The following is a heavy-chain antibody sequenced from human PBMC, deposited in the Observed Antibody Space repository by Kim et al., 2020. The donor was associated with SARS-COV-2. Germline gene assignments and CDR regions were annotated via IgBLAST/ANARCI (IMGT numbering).Heavy chain of an antibody. CDR3: ASGTVVVTGGGDV. V-gene: IGHV4-31*03. CDR1: GGSISSGGYY. J-gene: IGHJ6*02. D-gene: IGHD2-21*02. Sequence: SETLSITCTVSGGSISSGGYYWSWISQHPGKGREWIGYIYYSGSTYYNTSLKSRVTISVDTSKNQFSLKLSSVTAAETAVYYCASGTVVVTGGGDVWCQGPTVPVSS. CDR2: IYYSGST.